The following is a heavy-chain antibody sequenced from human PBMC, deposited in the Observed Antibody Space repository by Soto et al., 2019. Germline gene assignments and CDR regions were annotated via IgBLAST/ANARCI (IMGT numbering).Heavy chain of an antibody. J-gene: IGHJ3*02. CDR1: GLTFINAW. Sequence: GGSLRLSCAASGLTFINAWMTWVRQAPGKGLEWVSYISSSGSTIYYADSVKGRFTISRDNAKNSLYLQMNSLRAEDTAVYYCARVYSSGWYGDAFDIWGQGTMVT. CDR2: ISSSGSTI. D-gene: IGHD6-19*01. CDR3: ARVYSSGWYGDAFDI. V-gene: IGHV3-48*04.